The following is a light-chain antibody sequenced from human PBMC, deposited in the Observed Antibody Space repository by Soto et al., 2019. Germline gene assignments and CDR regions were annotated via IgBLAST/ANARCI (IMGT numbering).Light chain of an antibody. CDR3: QQYNNWPPT. CDR2: AAS. J-gene: IGKJ1*01. Sequence: EIVMTQSPATLSVSPGERATLSCRASQSVGSYLAWYHRKPGQAPRRLISAASTRATGIPARFSGSGSGTEFTLTISSLQSEDFAAYYCQQYNNWPPTFGQGTKVDIK. V-gene: IGKV3-15*01. CDR1: QSVGSY.